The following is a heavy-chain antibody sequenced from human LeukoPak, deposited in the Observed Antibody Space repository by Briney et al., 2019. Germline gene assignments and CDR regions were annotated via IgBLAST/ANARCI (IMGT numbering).Heavy chain of an antibody. CDR2: SGGST. D-gene: IGHD3-22*01. Sequence: GGSLRLSCAASGFTVSSNYMYSGGSTFYADSVKGRFTISRDNSKNTLYLQMNSLRAEDTAVYYCARAQYYDSSGYRIFYFDYWGQGTLVTVSS. CDR1: GFTVSSNY. J-gene: IGHJ4*02. CDR3: ARAQYYDSSGYRIFYFDY. V-gene: IGHV3-53*01.